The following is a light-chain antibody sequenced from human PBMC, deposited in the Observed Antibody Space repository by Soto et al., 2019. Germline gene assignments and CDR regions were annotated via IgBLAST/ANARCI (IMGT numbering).Light chain of an antibody. Sequence: QSVLTQPPSVSGAPGQRVTISCTGSSSNIGAPYDVHWYQHLPGTAPKLLIYGNSNRPSGVPDRFSGSKSGTSATLGITGFQTGDEADYYCGSWDSSLSAYVFATGTKVTVL. J-gene: IGLJ1*01. CDR1: SSNIGAPYD. V-gene: IGLV1-40*01. CDR2: GNS. CDR3: GSWDSSLSAYV.